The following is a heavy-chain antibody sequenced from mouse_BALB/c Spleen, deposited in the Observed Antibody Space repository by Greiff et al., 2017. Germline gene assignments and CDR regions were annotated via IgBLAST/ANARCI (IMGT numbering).Heavy chain of an antibody. V-gene: IGHV6-6*02. CDR2: IRLKSNNYAT. J-gene: IGHJ2*01. CDR3: TRRYGNYVGYFDY. CDR1: GFTFSNYW. Sequence: EVQLVESGGGLVQPGGSMKLSCVASGFTFSNYWMNWVRQSPEKGLEWVAEIRLKSNNYATHYAESVKGRFTISRDDSKSSVYLQMNNLRAEDTGIYYCTRRYGNYVGYFDYWGQGTTLTVSS. D-gene: IGHD2-10*02.